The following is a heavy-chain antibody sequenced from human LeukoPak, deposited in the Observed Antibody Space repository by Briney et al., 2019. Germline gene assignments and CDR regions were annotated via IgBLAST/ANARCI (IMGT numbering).Heavy chain of an antibody. V-gene: IGHV1-69*13. CDR1: GGTFCSYA. CDR2: IIPIFGTA. D-gene: IGHD1-26*01. Sequence: ASVKVSCKASGGTFCSYAISWVRQAPGQGLEWMGGIIPIFGTANYAQKFQGRVTITADESTSTAYMELSSLRSEDTAVYYCVRGGSYYSSFDYWGQGTPVTVSS. CDR3: VRGGSYYSSFDY. J-gene: IGHJ4*02.